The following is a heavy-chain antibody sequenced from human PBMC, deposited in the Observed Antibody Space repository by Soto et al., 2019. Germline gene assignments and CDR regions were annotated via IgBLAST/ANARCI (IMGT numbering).Heavy chain of an antibody. D-gene: IGHD2-21*02. J-gene: IGHJ4*02. CDR1: GFTFSNYW. CDR2: INTDGSDT. Sequence: VQLVESGGGLVQPGGSLRLSCAASGFTFSNYWMHWVRQAPGKGLVWLSRINTDGSDTFYADSVKGRFTISRDNPKKTLYLQMSSLRADDTAVYYCAKGRAVGTDWGQGTRVTVSS. CDR3: AKGRAVGTD. V-gene: IGHV3-74*01.